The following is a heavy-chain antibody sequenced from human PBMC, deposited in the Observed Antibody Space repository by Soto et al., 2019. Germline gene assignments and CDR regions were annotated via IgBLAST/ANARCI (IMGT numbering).Heavy chain of an antibody. D-gene: IGHD2-21*02. CDR3: AHRRGGGNSAWFDP. CDR2: IYWDDDK. J-gene: IGHJ5*02. CDR1: GFSLSTSGGG. V-gene: IGHV2-5*02. Sequence: QITLKESGPTLVKPTQTLTLTCTFSGFSLSTSGGGVGWIRQPPGKALEWLALIYWDDDKRYSPSLKNRLTNTKDTSHDPGVLTMTNLDPLDTATYYCAHRRGGGNSAWFDPWGQGTLVTVSS.